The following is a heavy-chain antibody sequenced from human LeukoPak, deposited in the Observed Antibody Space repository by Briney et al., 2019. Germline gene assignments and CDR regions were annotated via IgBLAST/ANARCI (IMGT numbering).Heavy chain of an antibody. CDR3: AVLCDGVPGPASNAFDI. Sequence: PGESLRLSCAASGFTFSSYWMHWVRQAPGKGLVWVAFIRYDGSNKCYADSVKGRFTISRDNSKNTLYLQMNSLRAEDTAVYYCAVLCDGVPGPASNAFDIWGQGTMVTVSS. D-gene: IGHD2/OR15-2a*01. J-gene: IGHJ3*02. CDR2: IRYDGSNK. V-gene: IGHV3-30*02. CDR1: GFTFSSYW.